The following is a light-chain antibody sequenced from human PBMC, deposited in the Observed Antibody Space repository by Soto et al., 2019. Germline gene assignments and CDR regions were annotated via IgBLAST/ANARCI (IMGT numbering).Light chain of an antibody. CDR2: DAS. J-gene: IGKJ1*01. CDR1: QSISSW. CDR3: QQYNSFWT. V-gene: IGKV1-5*01. Sequence: DMHITQCPSTLYASVGDRVTITCRASQSISSWLAWYQQKPGKAPRLLIYDASYLERGVPSRFSGSGSGTEFTLTISDLQPDDLATYYCQQYNSFWTFGQGTKVDIK.